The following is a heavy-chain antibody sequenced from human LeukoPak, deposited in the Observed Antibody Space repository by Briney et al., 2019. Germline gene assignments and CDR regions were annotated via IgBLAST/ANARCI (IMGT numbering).Heavy chain of an antibody. CDR1: GYTFTSYA. D-gene: IGHD2-2*02. Sequence: ASVKVSCKASGYTFTSYAMHWVRQAPGQGLEWMGWINAGNGNTKYSQKFQGRVTITRDTSASTAYMELSSLRSEDTAVYYCARGFAVVVPAAIGYWGQGTLVTVSS. CDR2: INAGNGNT. J-gene: IGHJ4*02. V-gene: IGHV1-3*01. CDR3: ARGFAVVVPAAIGY.